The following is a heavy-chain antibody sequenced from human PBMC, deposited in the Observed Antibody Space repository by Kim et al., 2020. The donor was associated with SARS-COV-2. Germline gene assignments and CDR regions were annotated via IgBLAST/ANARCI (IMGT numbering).Heavy chain of an antibody. D-gene: IGHD3-22*01. V-gene: IGHV3-74*01. Sequence: YADSVMGRFTISRDNAKNTLYLQMNSLRAEDTGVYYCARGHSTMIASRIDYWGQGTPVTVSS. J-gene: IGHJ4*02. CDR3: ARGHSTMIASRIDY.